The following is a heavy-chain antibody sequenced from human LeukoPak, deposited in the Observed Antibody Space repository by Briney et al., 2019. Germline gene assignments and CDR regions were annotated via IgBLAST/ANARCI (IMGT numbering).Heavy chain of an antibody. J-gene: IGHJ3*02. V-gene: IGHV3-7*01. Sequence: GGSLRLSCAASGFTFSSYWMSWVRQAPGKGLEWVANIKQDGSEEYYVDSVKGRFTIYRDNAKDSLYLQMNSLRAEDTAVHYCARNDYGDYVYAFDIWGQGTIVTVSS. CDR2: IKQDGSEE. D-gene: IGHD4-17*01. CDR3: ARNDYGDYVYAFDI. CDR1: GFTFSSYW.